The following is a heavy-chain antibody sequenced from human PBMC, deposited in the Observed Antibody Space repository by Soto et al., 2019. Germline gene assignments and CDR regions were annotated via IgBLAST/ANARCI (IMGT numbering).Heavy chain of an antibody. V-gene: IGHV3-33*03. CDR1: GFSFSDYG. CDR3: VTSSGYH. J-gene: IGHJ5*02. D-gene: IGHD6-25*01. Sequence: GGSLRLSCVASGFSFSDYGMNWVRQTPHKGLQLVATVWEDGTNEYYVDAVRGRFSISRDNSINTLFLQMNGLTVDDTATYYCVTSSGYHWGQATRVTASS. CDR2: VWEDGTNE.